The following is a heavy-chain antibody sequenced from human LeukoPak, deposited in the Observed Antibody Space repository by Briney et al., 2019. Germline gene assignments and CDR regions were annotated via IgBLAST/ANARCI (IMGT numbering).Heavy chain of an antibody. D-gene: IGHD3-22*01. V-gene: IGHV3-53*01. Sequence: GGSLRLSCAASGFSVSNNYMNWVRQASGKGLEWVSVMHSDGRTFYADSVKGRFTISRDKSKNMFYLQMDSLRAEDTAVYYCARAAYDSNGFTANHDYWGQGTLVTVSS. CDR3: ARAAYDSNGFTANHDY. CDR2: MHSDGRT. J-gene: IGHJ4*02. CDR1: GFSVSNNY.